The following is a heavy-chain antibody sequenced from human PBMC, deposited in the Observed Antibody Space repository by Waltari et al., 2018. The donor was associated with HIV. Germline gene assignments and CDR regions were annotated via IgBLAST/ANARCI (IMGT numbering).Heavy chain of an antibody. CDR3: ARDRHYDILTGSYFDY. CDR2: IKQDGSEK. D-gene: IGHD3-9*01. V-gene: IGHV3-7*01. J-gene: IGHJ4*02. Sequence: EVQLVESGGGLVQPGGSLSLSCAASGFTISSYWISRVRQAPGKGLEWVANIKQDGSEKYYVDSVKGRFTISRDNAKNSLYLQMNSLRAEDTAVYYCARDRHYDILTGSYFDYWGQGTLVTVSS. CDR1: GFTISSYW.